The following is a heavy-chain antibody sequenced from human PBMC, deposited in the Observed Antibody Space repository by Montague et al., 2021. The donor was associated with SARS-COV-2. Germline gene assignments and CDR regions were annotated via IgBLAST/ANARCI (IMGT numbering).Heavy chain of an antibody. Sequence: TLSLTCTVSGGSISNGGYYCSWIRQHPGKGLEWIGYMYDSGSTYYNPSLTSRFTMSLDTSKNQFSLKLRSVTAADTAVYYCARGDGVVEDDPDIWGQGTLVTVSS. J-gene: IGHJ4*02. CDR1: GGSISNGGYY. D-gene: IGHD3-3*01. V-gene: IGHV4-31*03. CDR3: ARGDGVVEDDPDI. CDR2: MYDSGST.